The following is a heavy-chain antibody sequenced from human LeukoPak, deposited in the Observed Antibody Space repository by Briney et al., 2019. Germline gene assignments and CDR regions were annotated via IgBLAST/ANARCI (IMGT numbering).Heavy chain of an antibody. CDR3: ARGPGLAMGKGYFDY. D-gene: IGHD6-19*01. V-gene: IGHV3-30-3*01. CDR2: TSHNEYNK. CDR1: GFTFSNYA. J-gene: IGHJ4*02. Sequence: PGGSLRLSCAASGFTFSNYAMHWVRQAPGKGLEWVAATSHNEYNKYYADSVNGRFTISRDNSKNTLYLEVYSLRADDTAVYYCARGPGLAMGKGYFDYCGQGTLVTVSS.